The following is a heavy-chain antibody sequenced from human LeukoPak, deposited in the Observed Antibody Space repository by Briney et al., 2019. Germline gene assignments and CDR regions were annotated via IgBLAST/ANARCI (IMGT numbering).Heavy chain of an antibody. CDR1: GYTFTSYY. D-gene: IGHD6-19*01. CDR3: ARDQGVAVAGGGYFDY. CDR2: INPSGGST. J-gene: IGHJ4*02. Sequence: GASVKVSCKASGYTFTSYYMHWVRQAPGQGLEWMGIINPSGGSTSYAQKFQGRVTMTRDTSTSTVYMELSSLRSEDTAVYYCARDQGVAVAGGGYFDYWGQGTLVTVSS. V-gene: IGHV1-46*01.